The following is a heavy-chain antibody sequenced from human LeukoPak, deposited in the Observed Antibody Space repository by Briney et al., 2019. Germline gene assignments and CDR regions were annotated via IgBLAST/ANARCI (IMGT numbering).Heavy chain of an antibody. D-gene: IGHD3-10*01. Sequence: SETLSLTCTVSGYSISSGYYWGWIRQSPGKGLEWIGHIYYTGTTNYSPSLKSRVTISVDRSKNLFSLRLKSLTSADTAVYYCARAGPWQIDPWGQGILVTVSS. J-gene: IGHJ5*02. CDR2: IYYTGTT. CDR3: ARAGPWQIDP. V-gene: IGHV4-61*03. CDR1: GYSISSGYY.